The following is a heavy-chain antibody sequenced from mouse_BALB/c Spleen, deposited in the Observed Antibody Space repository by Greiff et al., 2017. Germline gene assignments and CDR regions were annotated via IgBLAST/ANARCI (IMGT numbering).Heavy chain of an antibody. CDR2: ISYSGST. Sequence: VQLKESGPSLVKPSQTLSLTCSVTGDSFTSGYWNWIRKFPGNKLEYMGYISYSGSTYYNPSLKSRISITRDTSKNQYYLQLNSVTTEDTATYYCARYYGSSYWYVDVWGAGTTVTVSS. J-gene: IGHJ1*01. D-gene: IGHD1-1*01. V-gene: IGHV3-8*02. CDR3: ARYYGSSYWYVDV. CDR1: GDSFTSGY.